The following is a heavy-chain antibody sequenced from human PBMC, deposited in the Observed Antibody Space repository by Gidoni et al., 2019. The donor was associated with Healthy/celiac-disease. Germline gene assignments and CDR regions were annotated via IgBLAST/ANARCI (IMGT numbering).Heavy chain of an antibody. CDR2: IYHSGST. Sequence: QVHLQESGPGLVKPSETLSLHCTVSGYSISSGYYWGWIRQPPGKGLEWIGSIYHSGSTYYNPSLKSRVTISVDTSKNQFSLKLSSVTAADTAVYYCARGHWYFDLWGRGTLVTVSS. CDR1: GYSISSGYY. CDR3: ARGHWYFDL. J-gene: IGHJ2*01. V-gene: IGHV4-38-2*02.